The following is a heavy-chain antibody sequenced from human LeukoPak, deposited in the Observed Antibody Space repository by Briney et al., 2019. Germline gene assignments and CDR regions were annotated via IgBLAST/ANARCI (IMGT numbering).Heavy chain of an antibody. D-gene: IGHD6-19*01. J-gene: IGHJ4*02. CDR3: ARMYSSGWYYFDY. Sequence: ASVKVSCKASGYTFTSYDINWVRQATGQGLEWMGWMNPNSGNTGYAQKFQGRVTMTRNTSISTAYMELSSLRSEDTAMYYCARMYSSGWYYFDYWGQGTLVTVSS. CDR1: GYTFTSYD. V-gene: IGHV1-8*01. CDR2: MNPNSGNT.